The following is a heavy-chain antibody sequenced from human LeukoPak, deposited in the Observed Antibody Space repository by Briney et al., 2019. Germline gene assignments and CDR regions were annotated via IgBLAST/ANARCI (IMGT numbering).Heavy chain of an antibody. J-gene: IGHJ4*02. CDR3: ARRSKRWVGYFDY. D-gene: IGHD5-24*01. CDR2: STHSGST. Sequence: EALSFTCAVYYASFSGYYWRLLHEPREKGLGWGGESTHSGSTNYNQNLQSRVTISIDTSKNKVYLKLRCVTAADTAVYYCARRSKRWVGYFDYRGQGTLVHVPS. CDR1: YASFSGYY. V-gene: IGHV4-34*01.